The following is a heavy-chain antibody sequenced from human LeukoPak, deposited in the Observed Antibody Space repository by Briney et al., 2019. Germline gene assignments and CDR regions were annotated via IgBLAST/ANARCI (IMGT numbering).Heavy chain of an antibody. CDR2: ISAYNGNT. CDR1: GSTFSSYG. CDR3: ARDGVSWLVPRTLDY. J-gene: IGHJ4*02. Sequence: ASVNLSCKASGSTFSSYGSSWVRQGTGQGLEWMGGISAYNGNTIYAQKIQGRVTMTTETSTSTAHMELRSLRSDDTAVYYCARDGVSWLVPRTLDYWGQGTLGSVSS. V-gene: IGHV1-18*01. D-gene: IGHD6-19*01.